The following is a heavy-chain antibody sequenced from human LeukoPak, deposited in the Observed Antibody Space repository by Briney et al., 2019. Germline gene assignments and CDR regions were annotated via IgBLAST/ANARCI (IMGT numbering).Heavy chain of an antibody. D-gene: IGHD3-10*02. CDR2: NNPSSGTT. V-gene: IGHV1-46*01. CDR1: GYTFTSYY. J-gene: IGHJ6*02. CDR3: ARDLHYYVAMDV. Sequence: ASVKVSCKASGYTFTSYYMHWVRQAPGQGLEWMGLNNPSSGTTSYTQKFQGRVTMTRDTSTSTVYMELSSLTSEDTALYYCARDLHYYVAMDVWGQGTTVTVSS.